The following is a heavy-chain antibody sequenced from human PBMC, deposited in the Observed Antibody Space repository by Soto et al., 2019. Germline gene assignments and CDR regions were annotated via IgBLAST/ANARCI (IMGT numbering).Heavy chain of an antibody. CDR3: ARQRRDFDY. CDR1: GGSISGYY. CDR2: IYSSGST. Sequence: SETLSLTCTVSGGSISGYYWSWIRQPPGKGLQWIGYIYSSGSTNYNPSLKSRVTISVDTSKNQFSLNLSSVTAADTAVYYCARQRRDFDYWGQGSLVNVS. J-gene: IGHJ4*02. V-gene: IGHV4-59*08.